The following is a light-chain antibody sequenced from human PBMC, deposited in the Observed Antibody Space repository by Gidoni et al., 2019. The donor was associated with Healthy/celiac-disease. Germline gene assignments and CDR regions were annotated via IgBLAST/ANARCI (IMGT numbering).Light chain of an antibody. CDR3: QQYSKWPPVT. CDR1: QSVSSD. Sequence: EIVMTQSPATLSVSPGERATLSCRASQSVSSDLAWYQQKPGQAPRRLIYGASTRATGLPARFSGSGSGTEFKLTISSLQAEDFAVYYCQQYSKWPPVTFGQGTKLEIK. V-gene: IGKV3-15*01. J-gene: IGKJ2*01. CDR2: GAS.